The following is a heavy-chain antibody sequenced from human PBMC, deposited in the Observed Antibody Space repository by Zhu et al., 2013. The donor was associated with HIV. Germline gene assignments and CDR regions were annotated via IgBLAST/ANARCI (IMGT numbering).Heavy chain of an antibody. CDR3: ARDQWDIVVVVAATQRFDY. J-gene: IGHJ4*02. D-gene: IGHD2-15*01. CDR2: ISGHNGNT. CDR1: GYTFSSYG. V-gene: IGHV1-18*01. Sequence: QVQLCSLERXVKKPGASVKVSCKASGYTFSSYGISWVRQAPGQGLEWMGWISGHNGNTKYAQNIQGRVTMTTDTSGSTAYMELRSLTSDDTAVYYCARDQWDIVVVVAATQRFDYWGQGTLVTVSS.